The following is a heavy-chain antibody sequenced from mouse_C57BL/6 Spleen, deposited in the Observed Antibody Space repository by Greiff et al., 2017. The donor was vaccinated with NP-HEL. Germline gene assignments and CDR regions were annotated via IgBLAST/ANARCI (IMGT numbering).Heavy chain of an antibody. Sequence: VQLQQSGPELVKPGASVKISCKASGYTFTDYYMNWVKQSHGKSLEWIGDINPNNGGTSYNQKFKGKATLTVDKSSSTAYMELRSLTSEDSAVYYCASGRRYYDAMDYWGQGTSVTVSS. CDR3: ASGRRYYDAMDY. CDR2: INPNNGGT. J-gene: IGHJ4*01. V-gene: IGHV1-26*01. D-gene: IGHD4-1*01. CDR1: GYTFTDYY.